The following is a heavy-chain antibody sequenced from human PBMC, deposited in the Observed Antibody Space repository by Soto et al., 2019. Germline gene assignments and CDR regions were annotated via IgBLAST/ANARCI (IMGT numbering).Heavy chain of an antibody. J-gene: IGHJ5*02. V-gene: IGHV4-4*02. CDR2: AYHSGST. Sequence: QVQLLESGPRLVKPSGTLSLTCAVSGVSISSRYWWSWVRQTPGKGLEWIGEAYHSGSTNYNPSLKSRVTISVDKSKTLFSLKLTSVTAADTAVYYCAKAPPDMNYYGSGTADLWGQGTLVTVSS. CDR3: AKAPPDMNYYGSGTADL. D-gene: IGHD3-10*01. CDR1: GVSISSRYW.